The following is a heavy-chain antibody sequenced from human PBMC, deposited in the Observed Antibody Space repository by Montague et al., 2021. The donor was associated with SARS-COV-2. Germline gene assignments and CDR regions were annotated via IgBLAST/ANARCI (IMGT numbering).Heavy chain of an antibody. V-gene: IGHV4-59*08. D-gene: IGHD1-1*01. CDR3: ARHSVSEDGTFFRSYFDP. CDR2: IFYNGYT. J-gene: IGHJ5*02. Sequence: SETLSLTCTVSGGTVRDYYWNWIRQTPGKGLEWIGYIFYNGYTKYNPSLESRVTLSVNTPGSQFFLSLRSVTAPDTATYFCARHSVSEDGTFFRSYFDPWGQGAQVIVSS. CDR1: GGTVRDYY.